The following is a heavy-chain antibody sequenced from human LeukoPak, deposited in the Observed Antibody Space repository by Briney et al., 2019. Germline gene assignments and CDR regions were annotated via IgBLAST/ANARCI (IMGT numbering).Heavy chain of an antibody. Sequence: GASVKVSCKASGYTFTSYYMHWVRQAPGQGLEWMGIINPSGGSTSYAQKFQGRVTMTRDTSTSTVYMELSSLRSEDTAVYYCARGGSSWYTDYYYYGMDVWGQGTTVTVSS. V-gene: IGHV1-46*01. CDR1: GYTFTSYY. D-gene: IGHD6-13*01. J-gene: IGHJ6*02. CDR3: ARGGSSWYTDYYYYGMDV. CDR2: INPSGGST.